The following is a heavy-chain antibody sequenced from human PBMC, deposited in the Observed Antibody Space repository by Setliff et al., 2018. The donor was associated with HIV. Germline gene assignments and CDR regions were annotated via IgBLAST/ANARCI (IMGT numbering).Heavy chain of an antibody. CDR1: GGSISSYY. D-gene: IGHD5-18*01. CDR3: ARGSRGYSYAY. J-gene: IGHJ4*02. CDR2: IYYSGST. Sequence: SETMSLTCTVSGGSISSYYWSWIRQPPGKGLEWIGYIYYSGSTNYNPSLKSRVTISVATSKNQFSLKLSSVTAADPAVYYCARGSRGYSYAYWGQGSPVTVSS. V-gene: IGHV4-59*01.